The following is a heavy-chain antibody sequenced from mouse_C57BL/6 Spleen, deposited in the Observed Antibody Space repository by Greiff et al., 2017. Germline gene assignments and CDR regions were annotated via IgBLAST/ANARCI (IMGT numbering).Heavy chain of an antibody. CDR3: ARRSTDNAMDY. CDR2: IAPNSGGT. D-gene: IGHD1-1*01. Sequence: QVQLQQPGAELVKPGASVKLSCKASGYTFTSYWMHWVKQRPGRGLEWIGRIAPNSGGTKYNEKFKSKATLTVDKPSSTAYMQLSSLTSEDSAVYYCARRSTDNAMDYWGQGTSVTVSA. CDR1: GYTFTSYW. J-gene: IGHJ4*01. V-gene: IGHV1-72*01.